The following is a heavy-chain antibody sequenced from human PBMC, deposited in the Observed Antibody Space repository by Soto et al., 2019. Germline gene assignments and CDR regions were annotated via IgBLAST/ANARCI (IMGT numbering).Heavy chain of an antibody. D-gene: IGHD3-16*01. CDR3: ATKDDHKDDQPYYYGMDV. J-gene: IGHJ6*02. CDR1: GYTSSSYG. CDR2: ISVFNGDT. V-gene: IGHV1-18*01. Sequence: GASVKVSCKALGYTSSSYGINWVRQAPGQGLEWMGWISVFNGDTKYARKFQGRVAITKDPGTSTAHMELRSLRSDDAAVYFCATKDDHKDDQPYYYGMDVWGQGTTVTVSS.